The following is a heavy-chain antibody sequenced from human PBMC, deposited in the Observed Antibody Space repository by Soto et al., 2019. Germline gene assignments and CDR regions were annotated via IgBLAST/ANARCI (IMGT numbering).Heavy chain of an antibody. CDR2: ISDDGNIK. CDR1: GFNFRSNA. V-gene: IGHV3-30-3*01. D-gene: IGHD5-18*01. Sequence: QVHLVESGGGVVQPGRSLRLSCAASGFNFRSNAMHWVRQAPGKGLEWVAIISDDGNIKYYADSVKGRFSISRDNSKNTVYLQMNSRSVQDTAVYYCAKALDTAMDPLDYWGQGTLVTVSS. J-gene: IGHJ4*02. CDR3: AKALDTAMDPLDY.